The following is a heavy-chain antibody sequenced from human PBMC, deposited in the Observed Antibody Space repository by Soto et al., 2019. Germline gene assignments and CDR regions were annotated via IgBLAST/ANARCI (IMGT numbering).Heavy chain of an antibody. D-gene: IGHD1-26*01. Sequence: GGSLRLSCAASGFTFSSYAMSWVRQAPGKGLEWVSAISGSGGSTYYADSVKGRFAISRDNSKNTLYLQMNSLRAEDTAVYYCASLGGAFHYYYGMDVWGQGTTVTVSS. CDR1: GFTFSSYA. CDR3: ASLGGAFHYYYGMDV. J-gene: IGHJ6*02. V-gene: IGHV3-23*01. CDR2: ISGSGGST.